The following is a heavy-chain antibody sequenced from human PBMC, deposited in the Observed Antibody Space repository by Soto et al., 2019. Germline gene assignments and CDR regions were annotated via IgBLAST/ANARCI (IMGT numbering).Heavy chain of an antibody. CDR3: ARGEGYYDFWSGYHENYYYYGMDV. J-gene: IGHJ6*02. CDR2: IYHSGST. CDR1: GGSISSSNW. Sequence: SETLSLTCAVSGGSISSSNWWSWVRQPPGKGLEWIGEIYHSGSTNYNPSLKSRVTISVDKSKNQFSLKLSSVTAADTAVYYCARGEGYYDFWSGYHENYYYYGMDVWGQGTTVT. D-gene: IGHD3-3*01. V-gene: IGHV4-4*02.